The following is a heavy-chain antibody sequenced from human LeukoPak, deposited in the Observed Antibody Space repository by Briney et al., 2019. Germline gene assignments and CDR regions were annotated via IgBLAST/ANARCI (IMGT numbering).Heavy chain of an antibody. CDR2: INSDGSST. CDR1: GFTFSSYW. CDR3: ARRSPTAAHDY. V-gene: IGHV3-74*01. J-gene: IGHJ4*02. D-gene: IGHD6-13*01. Sequence: GGSLRLSCAASGFTFSSYWMHWVRQAPGKGLVWVSRINSDGSSTTYADSVKGRFTIPRDNAKNTLYLQMNSLRAEDTAVYYCARRSPTAAHDYWGQGTLVTVSS.